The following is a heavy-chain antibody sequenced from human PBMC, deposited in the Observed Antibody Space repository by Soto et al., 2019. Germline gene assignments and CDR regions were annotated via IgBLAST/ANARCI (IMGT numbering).Heavy chain of an antibody. Sequence: SETLSLTCAVYGGSFSGYYWSWIRQPPGKGLEWIGEINHSGSTNYNPSLKSRVTISVDTSKNQFSLKLSSVTAADTAVYYCERANPAIAARRFDYWGQGTLVTVSS. J-gene: IGHJ4*02. CDR3: ERANPAIAARRFDY. CDR2: INHSGST. V-gene: IGHV4-34*01. D-gene: IGHD6-6*01. CDR1: GGSFSGYY.